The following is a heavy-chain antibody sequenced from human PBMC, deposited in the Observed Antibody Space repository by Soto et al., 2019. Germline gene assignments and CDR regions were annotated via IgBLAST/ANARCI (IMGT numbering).Heavy chain of an antibody. Sequence: PSETLSLTCTVSGGSISSYYWSWIRQPPGKGLEWIGYIHYSGSTNYNPSLKSRVTISVDTSKNQFSLKLSSVTAADTAVYYCARRWGGTFHYWGQGTLVTVSS. D-gene: IGHD2-21*01. CDR2: IHYSGST. V-gene: IGHV4-59*01. CDR3: ARRWGGTFHY. CDR1: GGSISSYY. J-gene: IGHJ4*02.